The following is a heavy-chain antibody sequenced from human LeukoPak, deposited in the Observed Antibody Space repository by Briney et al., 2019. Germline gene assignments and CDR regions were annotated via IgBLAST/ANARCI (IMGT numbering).Heavy chain of an antibody. J-gene: IGHJ4*02. CDR3: ARDLSLGDTAMEFDY. D-gene: IGHD5-18*01. Sequence: ASVKVSCKASGGTFSSYAISWVRQAPGRGLEWMGGIIPIFGTANYAQKFQGRVTITADKSTSTAYMELCSLRSEDTAVYYCARDLSLGDTAMEFDYWGQGTLVTVSS. CDR1: GGTFSSYA. CDR2: IIPIFGTA. V-gene: IGHV1-69*06.